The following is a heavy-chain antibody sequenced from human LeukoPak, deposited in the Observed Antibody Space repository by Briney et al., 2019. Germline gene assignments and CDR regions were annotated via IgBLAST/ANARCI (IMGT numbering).Heavy chain of an antibody. CDR3: AKGGELRFLEWLFNPGAFDI. D-gene: IGHD3-3*01. V-gene: IGHV3-23*01. J-gene: IGHJ3*02. CDR1: GFTFSSYA. CDR2: ISGSGGST. Sequence: GGSLRLSCAASGFTFSSYAMSWVRQAPGKGLEWVSAISGSGGSTYYADSVKGRFTISRDNSKNTLYLQMNSLRAEDTAVYYCAKGGELRFLEWLFNPGAFDIWGQGTMVTVSS.